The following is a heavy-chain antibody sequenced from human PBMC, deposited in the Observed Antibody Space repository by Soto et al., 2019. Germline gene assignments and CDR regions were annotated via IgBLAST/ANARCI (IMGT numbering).Heavy chain of an antibody. J-gene: IGHJ4*02. CDR1: GFTFSSYS. CDR3: ARAEYSSSWYFLFDY. D-gene: IGHD6-13*01. CDR2: ISSSSSYI. Sequence: GGSLRLSCAASGFTFSSYSMNWVRQAPGKGLGWVSSISSSSSYIYYADSVKGRFTISRDNAKNSLYLQMNSLRAEDTAVYYCARAEYSSSWYFLFDYWGQGTLVTVSS. V-gene: IGHV3-21*01.